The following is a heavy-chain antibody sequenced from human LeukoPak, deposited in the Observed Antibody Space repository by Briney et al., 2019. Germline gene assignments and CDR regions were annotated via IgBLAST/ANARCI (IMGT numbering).Heavy chain of an antibody. J-gene: IGHJ4*02. CDR3: ARGGRLRSITFDY. CDR1: GGSFSGYY. Sequence: SGTLSLTCAVYGGSFSGYYWSWIRQPSGKGLEWIGEISHSGSTNYNPSLKSRVTISVDTSKNQFSLKLSSVTAADTAVYYCARGGRLRSITFDYWGQGTLVTVSS. CDR2: ISHSGST. D-gene: IGHD4-17*01. V-gene: IGHV4-34*01.